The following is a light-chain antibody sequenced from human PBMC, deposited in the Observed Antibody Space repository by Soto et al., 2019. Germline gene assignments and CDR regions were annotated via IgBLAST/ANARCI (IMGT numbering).Light chain of an antibody. J-gene: IGLJ2*01. CDR1: SSNVGSNY. Sequence: QSVLTQPPSASGTPGQRVTISCSGSSSNVGSNYVNWYQHLPRTAPKLLIHSDNQRPSGVPNRFSGSNSGTSASLAITGLQSEDEADYYCATWDDSLNGPLFGGGTKLTVL. CDR2: SDN. V-gene: IGLV1-44*01. CDR3: ATWDDSLNGPL.